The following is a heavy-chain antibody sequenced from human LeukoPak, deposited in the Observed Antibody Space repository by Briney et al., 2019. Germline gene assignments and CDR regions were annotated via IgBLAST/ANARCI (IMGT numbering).Heavy chain of an antibody. V-gene: IGHV3-23*01. CDR2: ITGSGGST. J-gene: IGHJ4*02. CDR1: GFTFTAYG. CDR3: AKLGGGDCYKYFDY. Sequence: GGSLRLSCAASGFTFTAYGMSWVRQAPGKGVEWVSSITGSGGSTVYADSVKGRFTISRDNSKNMLYLQMNSLRAEDTAVYYCAKLGGGDCYKYFDYCGQGTPLTVSS. D-gene: IGHD2-21*02.